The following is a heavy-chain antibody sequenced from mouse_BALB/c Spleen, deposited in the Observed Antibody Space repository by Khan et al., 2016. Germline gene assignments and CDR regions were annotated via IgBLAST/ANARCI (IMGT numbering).Heavy chain of an antibody. CDR2: INPASSTI. D-gene: IGHD1-1*01. Sequence: EVKLLESGGGLVQPGGSLKLSCAASAFAFSRYWMSWVRQAPGKGLEWIGEINPASSTINYTPSLKDKFIISRDNAKNTLYLQLSKVRSEDTAVYYCGRAGYYGYLAYWGQGTLVTVSA. V-gene: IGHV4-1*02. CDR3: GRAGYYGYLAY. J-gene: IGHJ3*01. CDR1: AFAFSRYW.